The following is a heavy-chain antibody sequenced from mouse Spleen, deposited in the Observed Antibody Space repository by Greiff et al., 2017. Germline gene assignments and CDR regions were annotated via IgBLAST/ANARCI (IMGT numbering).Heavy chain of an antibody. Sequence: EVQVVESEGGLVQPGSSMKLSCTASGFTFSDYYMAWVRQVPEKGLEWVANINYDGSSTYYLDSLKSRFIISRDNAKNILYLQMSSLKSEDTATYYCASIDSWFAYWGQGTLVTVSA. CDR3: ASIDSWFAY. J-gene: IGHJ3*01. CDR1: GFTFSDYY. CDR2: INYDGSST. D-gene: IGHD3-2*01. V-gene: IGHV5-16*01.